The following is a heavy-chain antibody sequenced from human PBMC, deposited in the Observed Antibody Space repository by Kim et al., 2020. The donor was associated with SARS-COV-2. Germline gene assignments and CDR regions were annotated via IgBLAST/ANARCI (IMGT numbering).Heavy chain of an antibody. J-gene: IGHJ6*02. Sequence: VKVSCRVNGYILRELSLHWVRQAPGKGLEWVGGLAREDGEIMYAQKFQGRVTMTEDTYIDTAYMELWNLSSDDTAVYYYTTDEDDPIDVWGQGTTGIAS. CDR2: LAREDGEI. V-gene: IGHV1-24*01. D-gene: IGHD1-1*01. CDR1: GYILRELS. CDR3: TTDEDDPIDV.